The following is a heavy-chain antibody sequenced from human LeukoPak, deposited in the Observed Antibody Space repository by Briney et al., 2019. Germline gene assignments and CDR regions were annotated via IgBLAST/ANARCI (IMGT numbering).Heavy chain of an antibody. V-gene: IGHV3-23*01. J-gene: IGHJ4*02. CDR1: GFTFSSFG. Sequence: GGSLRLSCDASGFTFSSFGMSWLRQAPGKLLEWVSSISGRGDTTDYADSVKGRFTISRDNSKSTLYLQMNSLRAEDTAVYYCARTIAVGAKFVDQWGQGSLVAVSS. CDR2: ISGRGDTT. D-gene: IGHD1-26*01. CDR3: ARTIAVGAKFVDQ.